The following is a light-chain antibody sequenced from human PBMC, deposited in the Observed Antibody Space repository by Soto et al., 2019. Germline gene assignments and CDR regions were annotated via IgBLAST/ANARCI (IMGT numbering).Light chain of an antibody. V-gene: IGLV2-11*01. CDR1: SGDFGGYNY. J-gene: IGLJ1*01. Sequence: QSVLTQPRSVSGSPGQSVTISCTGTSGDFGGYNYVSWYQEHPGKAPKLMIYDVSKRPSGVPDRFSGSKSGNTASLTISGLQAEDEADYYCCSYAGSYTHYVFGTGTKVTVL. CDR2: DVS. CDR3: CSYAGSYTHYV.